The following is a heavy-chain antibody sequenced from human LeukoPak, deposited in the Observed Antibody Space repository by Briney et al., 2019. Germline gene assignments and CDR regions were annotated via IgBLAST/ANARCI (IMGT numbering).Heavy chain of an antibody. J-gene: IGHJ4*02. Sequence: GGSLRLSCAASGFTFSDYWMHWVRQAPGKGLVWVSRISSDGSRVTYADSVKGRFTISRDNAKNTLYLQMNSLRAEDTAVYYCANVNAMSTGYWGQGTLVTVSS. CDR2: ISSDGSRV. CDR1: GFTFSDYW. V-gene: IGHV3-74*01. CDR3: ANVNAMSTGY. D-gene: IGHD2-2*01.